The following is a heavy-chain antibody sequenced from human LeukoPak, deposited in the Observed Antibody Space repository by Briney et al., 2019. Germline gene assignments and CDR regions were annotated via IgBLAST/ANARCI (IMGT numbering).Heavy chain of an antibody. CDR1: GYTLTELS. CDR2: FDPEDGET. Sequence: ASVKVSCKVSGYTLTELSMHWVRQAPGKGLEWMGGFDPEDGETIYAQKFQGRVTMTEDTSTDTAYMELSSLRSEDTAVYYCATERRGDTSNTLGRNVYYYYMDVWGKGTTVTVSS. CDR3: ATERRGDTSNTLGRNVYYYYMDV. D-gene: IGHD2-21*01. J-gene: IGHJ6*03. V-gene: IGHV1-24*01.